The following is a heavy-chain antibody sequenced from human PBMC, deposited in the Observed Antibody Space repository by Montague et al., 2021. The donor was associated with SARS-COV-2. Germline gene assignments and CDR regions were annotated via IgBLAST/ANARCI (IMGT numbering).Heavy chain of an antibody. CDR3: ARDSFWSSYYTDYYGMDV. J-gene: IGHJ6*02. Sequence: SLRLSCAASGFTFSSYRMSWVRQAPGKGLEWVANIKQDGSEKYYVDSVKGRFTISRDNAKNSLYLQMNSLRAEDTAVYYCARDSFWSSYYTDYYGMDVWGQGTTVTVSS. CDR2: IKQDGSEK. D-gene: IGHD3-3*01. V-gene: IGHV3-7*01. CDR1: GFTFSSYR.